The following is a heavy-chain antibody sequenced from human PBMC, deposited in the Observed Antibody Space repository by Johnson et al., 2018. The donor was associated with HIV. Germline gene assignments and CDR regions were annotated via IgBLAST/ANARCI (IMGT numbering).Heavy chain of an antibody. V-gene: IGHV3-66*01. D-gene: IGHD1-26*01. Sequence: EVQLVESGGGLVQPGGSLRLSCAASGFTVSSNYMSWVRHAPGKGLEWVSVIYSGGSTYYADSVKGRFTISRDNSKNTLYLQMNSLRAEDTAVYYCARDLSEGELGHAFDIWGQGTMVTVSS. CDR3: ARDLSEGELGHAFDI. J-gene: IGHJ3*02. CDR1: GFTVSSNY. CDR2: IYSGGST.